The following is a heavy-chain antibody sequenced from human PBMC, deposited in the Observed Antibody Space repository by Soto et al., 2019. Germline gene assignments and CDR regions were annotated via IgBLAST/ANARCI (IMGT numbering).Heavy chain of an antibody. J-gene: IGHJ3*02. CDR2: ISSSGSTI. CDR1: GFTFSSYE. Sequence: PGGSLRLSCAASGFTFSSYEMNWVRQAPGKGLEWVSYISSSGSTIYYADSVTGRFTISRDNAKNSLYLQMNSLRAEDTAVYYCASCGGDCDWGAFDIWGQGTMVTVSS. D-gene: IGHD2-21*02. V-gene: IGHV3-48*03. CDR3: ASCGGDCDWGAFDI.